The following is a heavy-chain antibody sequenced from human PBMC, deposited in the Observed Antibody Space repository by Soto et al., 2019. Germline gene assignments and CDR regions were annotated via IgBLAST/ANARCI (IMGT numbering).Heavy chain of an antibody. J-gene: IGHJ4*02. Sequence: PGGSLRLSCAASGFTFSSYGMHWVRQAPGKGLEWVAVISYDGSNKYYADSVKGRFTISRDNSKNTLYLQMNSLRAEDTAVYYCAKQYFTTRQGPFDDRGQGTRVTVSS. CDR3: AKQYFTTRQGPFDD. D-gene: IGHD3-3*01. V-gene: IGHV3-30*18. CDR2: ISYDGSNK. CDR1: GFTFSSYG.